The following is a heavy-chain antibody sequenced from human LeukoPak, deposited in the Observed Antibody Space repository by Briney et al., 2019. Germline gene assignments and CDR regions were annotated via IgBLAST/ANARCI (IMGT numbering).Heavy chain of an antibody. V-gene: IGHV3-48*01. CDR2: ISSSSSTI. CDR1: GFTFSSYS. D-gene: IGHD2-2*01. CDR3: ARDDIVVVPAAISYYYGMDV. J-gene: IGHJ6*02. Sequence: PGGSLRLSCAASGFTFSSYSMNWVRQAPGKGLEWVSYISSSSSTIYYADSVKGRFTISRDNAENSLYLQMNSLRAEDTAVYYCARDDIVVVPAAISYYYGMDVWGQGTTVTASS.